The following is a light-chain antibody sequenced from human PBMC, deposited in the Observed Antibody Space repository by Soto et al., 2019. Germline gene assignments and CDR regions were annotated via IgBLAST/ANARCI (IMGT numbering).Light chain of an antibody. CDR3: GTWDSSLSAGV. CDR1: SSNIGNNY. V-gene: IGLV1-51*02. CDR2: ENN. J-gene: IGLJ3*02. Sequence: QSVLTQPPSVSAAPGQTVTISCSGSSSNIGNNYVSWYQQLPGTAPKLLIYENNKRPSGIPDRFSGSKSGTSATLGITGLPTGDEADYYCGTWDSSLSAGVFGGGTKVTVL.